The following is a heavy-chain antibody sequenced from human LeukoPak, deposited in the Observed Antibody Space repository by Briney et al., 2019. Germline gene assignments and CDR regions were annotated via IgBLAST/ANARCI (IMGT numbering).Heavy chain of an antibody. CDR1: GGSISSYF. V-gene: IGHV4-59*08. Sequence: SETLSLTCTVSGGSISSYFWSWIRQPPGKGLEYIGYIYYSGNTNSNPSLNSRVTISVDTSKNQFSLKLSSVTAADTAVYYCARRGSGASLEYYFDLWGRGTLVTVSS. J-gene: IGHJ2*01. CDR3: ARRGSGASLEYYFDL. CDR2: IYYSGNT. D-gene: IGHD1-14*01.